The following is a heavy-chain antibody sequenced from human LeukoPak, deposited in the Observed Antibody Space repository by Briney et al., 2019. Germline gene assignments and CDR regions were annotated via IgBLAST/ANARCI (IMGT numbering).Heavy chain of an antibody. Sequence: PSETLSLTCTVSGGSISSSTYYWGWIRQPPGKGLEWIGNIYYSGSTYYNPSLKSRVTISVDTSKNQFSLKLTSVTATDTAVYYCAKAQTGTTSESDYWGQGTLVTVSS. CDR3: AKAQTGTTSESDY. D-gene: IGHD1-1*01. J-gene: IGHJ4*02. CDR1: GGSISSSTYY. CDR2: IYYSGST. V-gene: IGHV4-39*01.